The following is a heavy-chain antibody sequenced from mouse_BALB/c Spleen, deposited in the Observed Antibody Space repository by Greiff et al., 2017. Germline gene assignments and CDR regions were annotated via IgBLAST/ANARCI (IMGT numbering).Heavy chain of an antibody. V-gene: IGHV1-69*02. J-gene: IGHJ4*01. Sequence: VQLQQSGAELVKPGASVKLSCKASGYTFTSYWMHWVKQRPGQGLEWIGEIDPSDSYTNYNQKFKGKATLTVDKSSSTAYMQLSSLTSEDSAVYYCARAGRGGYYAMDYWGQGTSVTVSS. CDR2: IDPSDSYT. D-gene: IGHD3-3*01. CDR3: ARAGRGGYYAMDY. CDR1: GYTFTSYW.